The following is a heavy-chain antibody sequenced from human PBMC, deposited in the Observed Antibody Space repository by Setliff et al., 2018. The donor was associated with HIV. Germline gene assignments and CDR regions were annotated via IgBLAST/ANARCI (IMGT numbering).Heavy chain of an antibody. J-gene: IGHJ4*01. Sequence: SETLSLTCTVSSGSISSGTYYWSWSRQYPGKGLEWIGYIDYSGSAFYNPSLKSRITISRDTSKNQFSLKMNSVTAADTAVYYCAREGKTALVTKYFDYWGHGTLVTVSS. V-gene: IGHV4-31*03. CDR3: AREGKTALVTKYFDY. CDR1: SGSISSGTYY. D-gene: IGHD5-18*01. CDR2: IDYSGSA.